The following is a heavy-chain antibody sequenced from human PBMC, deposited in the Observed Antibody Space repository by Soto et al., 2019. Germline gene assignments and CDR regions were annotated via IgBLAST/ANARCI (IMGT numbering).Heavy chain of an antibody. D-gene: IGHD3-9*01. Sequence: DVQLVESGGGLAKPGGSLRLSCEASGFTFINAWMTWVRQAPGKGLEWLGRIKTKSEGVTTDYAAPVKGRFTISRDDSKRTLYLQMNSLKTEDTAVYYCTTVGRYFDWAFDNWGQGTLVTVSS. CDR2: IKTKSEGVTT. CDR3: TTVGRYFDWAFDN. V-gene: IGHV3-15*01. CDR1: GFTFINAW. J-gene: IGHJ4*02.